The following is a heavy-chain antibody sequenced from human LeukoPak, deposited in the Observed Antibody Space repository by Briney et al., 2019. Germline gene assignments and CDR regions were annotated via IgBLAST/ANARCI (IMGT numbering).Heavy chain of an antibody. D-gene: IGHD2-8*01. CDR3: AKDLRIRAGVPDY. Sequence: PGGSLRLSCAASGFTFSDSAMDWVRQAPGKGLEWVSLISHSGANTFYADSVKGRFSVSRDNSKNTMYLQMNSLRAEDTAVYYCAKDLRIRAGVPDYWGQGTLVTVSS. CDR2: ISHSGANT. V-gene: IGHV3-23*01. CDR1: GFTFSDSA. J-gene: IGHJ4*02.